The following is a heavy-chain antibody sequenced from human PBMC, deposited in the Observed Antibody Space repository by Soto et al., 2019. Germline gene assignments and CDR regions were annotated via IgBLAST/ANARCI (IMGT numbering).Heavy chain of an antibody. V-gene: IGHV3-23*01. CDR3: AKPHFSPPRVVPAASYFDY. Sequence: PGGSLRLSCAASGFTFSSYAMSWVRQAQGKGLEWVSAISGSGGSTYYADSVKGRFTISRDNSKNTLYLQMNSLRAEDTAVYYYAKPHFSPPRVVPAASYFDYWGQGTLVTVSS. CDR2: ISGSGGST. J-gene: IGHJ4*02. D-gene: IGHD2-2*01. CDR1: GFTFSSYA.